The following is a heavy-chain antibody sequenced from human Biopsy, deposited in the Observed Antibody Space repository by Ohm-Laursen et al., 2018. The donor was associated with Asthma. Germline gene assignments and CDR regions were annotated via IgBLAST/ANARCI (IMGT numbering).Heavy chain of an antibody. CDR2: IMTVFGTT. J-gene: IGHJ6*02. CDR3: ARCQIGYSSGWSLLLKKIYYSGMDV. Sequence: SVKVSCKAPGGTFSNFAISWVRQAPGQGLEWLGGIMTVFGTTNYAQKFQGRVTITADESTSTAYMEVTSLRSEDTAIYYCARCQIGYSSGWSLLLKKIYYSGMDVWGQGTAVTVSS. V-gene: IGHV1-69*13. D-gene: IGHD6-19*01. CDR1: GGTFSNFA.